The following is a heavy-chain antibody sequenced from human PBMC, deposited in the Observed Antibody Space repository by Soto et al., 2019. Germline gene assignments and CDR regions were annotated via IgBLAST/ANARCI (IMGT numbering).Heavy chain of an antibody. V-gene: IGHV3-23*01. Sequence: EVQLLESGGGLVQPGGSLRLSCAASGFSFGGYAMNWVRQAPGKGLEWVSSISGSGSTTYYADSVRGRFTISRDNSKNTLYLQVNSLRAEDTAVYYCATGSRGYSGYVFDYWGQGTLVTVSS. CDR3: ATGSRGYSGYVFDY. CDR1: GFSFGGYA. CDR2: ISGSGSTT. J-gene: IGHJ4*02. D-gene: IGHD5-12*01.